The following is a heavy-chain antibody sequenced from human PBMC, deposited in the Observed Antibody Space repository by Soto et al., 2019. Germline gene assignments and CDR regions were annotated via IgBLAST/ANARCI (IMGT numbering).Heavy chain of an antibody. Sequence: GGSLRLSCAASGFTFSNAWMTWVRQAPGKGLEWVGRIKSNSDGGTTYYAAPVEGRFTISREDSTNTVYLQMNSLKTEDTAVYYCTTTGTIDYWGQGTLVSVFS. V-gene: IGHV3-15*01. D-gene: IGHD1-1*01. CDR2: IKSNSDGGTT. CDR3: TTTGTIDY. J-gene: IGHJ4*02. CDR1: GFTFSNAW.